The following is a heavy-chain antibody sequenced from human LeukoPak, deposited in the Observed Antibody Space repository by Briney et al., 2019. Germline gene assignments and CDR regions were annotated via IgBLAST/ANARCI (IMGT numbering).Heavy chain of an antibody. J-gene: IGHJ6*02. D-gene: IGHD1-1*01. Sequence: GSLRLSCAASGFTFISYAMSWVRQAPGKGLEWVSAISGSGGSTYYADSVKGRFTISRDNSKNTLYLQMNSLRAEDTAVYYCAKPTNWNYYYYGMDVWGQGTTVTVSS. CDR1: GFTFISYA. CDR2: ISGSGGST. V-gene: IGHV3-23*01. CDR3: AKPTNWNYYYYGMDV.